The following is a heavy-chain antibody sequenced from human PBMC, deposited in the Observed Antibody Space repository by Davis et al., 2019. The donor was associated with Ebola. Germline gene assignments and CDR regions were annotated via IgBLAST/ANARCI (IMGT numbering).Heavy chain of an antibody. J-gene: IGHJ6*02. Sequence: SQTLSLTCAISGDSVSSNSAAWNWIRQSPSRGLEWLGRTYYRSKWYNDYAVSVKSRITINPDTSKNQFSLQLSYVTAADTAVYYCARSRGSSSWYSHYYYGMDVWGQGTTVTVSS. D-gene: IGHD6-13*01. CDR2: TYYRSKWYN. CDR1: GDSVSSNSAA. CDR3: ARSRGSSSWYSHYYYGMDV. V-gene: IGHV6-1*01.